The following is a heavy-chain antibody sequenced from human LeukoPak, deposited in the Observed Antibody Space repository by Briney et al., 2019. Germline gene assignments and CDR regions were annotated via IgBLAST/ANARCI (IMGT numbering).Heavy chain of an antibody. V-gene: IGHV3-53*04. CDR2: IYSGGTT. Sequence: GGSLRLSCAASGFTVSTNCTTWVRQAPGKGLEWVSTIYSGGTTYYADSVMGRFTISRHNSRNTLYLQMNSLRAEGTAVYYCARVDTVMAYYFDLWGQGTLVTVSS. CDR1: GFTVSTNC. CDR3: ARVDTVMAYYFDL. D-gene: IGHD5-18*01. J-gene: IGHJ4*02.